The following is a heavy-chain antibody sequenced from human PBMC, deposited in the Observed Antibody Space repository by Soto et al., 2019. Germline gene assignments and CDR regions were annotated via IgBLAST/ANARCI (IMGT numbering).Heavy chain of an antibody. J-gene: IGHJ6*02. CDR1: GGSISSANW. V-gene: IGHV4-4*02. CDR3: ARASRYSTRFYYYGMDG. CDR2: IYPTGST. Sequence: QVHLQESGPGLVKPSGTLSLTCGVSGGSISSANWWTWVRQSPGKGLEGIGEIYPTGSTNYNPSLKGRVTISVDKSKNQFDLNLSSVTAADTAVYYCARASRYSTRFYYYGMDGWGQGTTVTVSS. D-gene: IGHD6-13*01.